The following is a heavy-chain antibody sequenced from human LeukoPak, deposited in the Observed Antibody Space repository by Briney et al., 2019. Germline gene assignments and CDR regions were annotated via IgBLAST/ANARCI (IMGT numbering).Heavy chain of an antibody. CDR3: AGVSLGVYYDSSGYQAPRD. D-gene: IGHD3-22*01. V-gene: IGHV4-59*01. CDR1: GGTNSHYQ. J-gene: IGHJ4*02. Sequence: PWETLTLSCTVTGGTNSHYQWSSLRQPPGKGLEWIGYIYDSRSTNYNPSLKSRVTISMATARNSFSLTVSSVTAGYTDVYYSAGVSLGVYYDSSGYQAPRDWGQGTLVTVSS. CDR2: IYDSRST.